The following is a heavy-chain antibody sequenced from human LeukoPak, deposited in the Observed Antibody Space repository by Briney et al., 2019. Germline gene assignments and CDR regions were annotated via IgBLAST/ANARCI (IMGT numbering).Heavy chain of an antibody. J-gene: IGHJ3*02. Sequence: GGSLRLSCTASGFIFRNYGMHWVRQAPGKGLEWVAVISYDGSNKYYADSVKGRFTISRDNSKNTLYLQMNSLRAEDTAVYYCARDPIAAAGSGAFDIWGQGTMVTVSS. V-gene: IGHV3-30*03. CDR1: GFIFRNYG. D-gene: IGHD6-13*01. CDR2: ISYDGSNK. CDR3: ARDPIAAAGSGAFDI.